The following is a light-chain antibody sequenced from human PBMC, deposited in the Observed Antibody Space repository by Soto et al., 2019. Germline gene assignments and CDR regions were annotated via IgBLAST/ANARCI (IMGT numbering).Light chain of an antibody. CDR1: SSDVGGYNY. J-gene: IGLJ3*02. CDR2: EVN. CDR3: SSFTSSSSQV. Sequence: QSALTQPASVSGSLGQSITISCTGTSSDVGGYNYVSWCQQHPGKVPKLMIYEVNNRPSGVSNRYSGSKSANTASLTISGLQADDEADYYCSSFTSSSSQVFGGGTKLTVL. V-gene: IGLV2-14*01.